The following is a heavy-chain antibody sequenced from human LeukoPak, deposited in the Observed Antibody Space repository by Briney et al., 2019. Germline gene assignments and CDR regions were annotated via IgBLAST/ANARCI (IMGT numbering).Heavy chain of an antibody. Sequence: GGSLRLSCAASGFTFSSYSMNWVRQAPGRGLEWVSYITSSSSTIYYADSVKGRFTISRDNAKNSPYLQMNSLRAEDTAVYYCARRARFWSGYPFDYWGQGTPVTVSS. CDR2: ITSSSSTI. D-gene: IGHD3-3*01. J-gene: IGHJ4*02. CDR3: ARRARFWSGYPFDY. CDR1: GFTFSSYS. V-gene: IGHV3-48*01.